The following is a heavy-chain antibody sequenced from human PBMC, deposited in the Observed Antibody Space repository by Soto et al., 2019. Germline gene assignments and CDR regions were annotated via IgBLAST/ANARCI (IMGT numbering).Heavy chain of an antibody. CDR3: AKDRYCSASSCQDLGS. Sequence: GGSMRLSCAASGSRSTGYAMSCVLQNAAKVLKWVSVLRGSGICKDYADSVKGRFTISRDNSRNTLYLQMSGLRVEDTAVYYCAKDRYCSASSCQDLGSWGQGTLVTVSS. J-gene: IGHJ4*02. V-gene: IGHV3-23*01. CDR1: GSRSTGYA. CDR2: LRGSGICK. D-gene: IGHD2-15*01.